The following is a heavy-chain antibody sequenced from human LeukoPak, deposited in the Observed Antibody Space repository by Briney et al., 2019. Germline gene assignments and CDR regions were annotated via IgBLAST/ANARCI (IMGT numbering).Heavy chain of an antibody. J-gene: IGHJ4*02. CDR2: IRSNANNFAT. CDR1: GFIFSGSA. D-gene: IGHD3-22*01. Sequence: GGSLRLSCAASGFIFSGSAVHWVRQAPGKGLEWVGRIRSNANNFATTYAVSVKGRFTISRDDSKNAAYLQMNSLKTEDTAVYFCAFTYFHDNSGYYFLDYWGQGTLVTVSS. CDR3: AFTYFHDNSGYYFLDY. V-gene: IGHV3-73*01.